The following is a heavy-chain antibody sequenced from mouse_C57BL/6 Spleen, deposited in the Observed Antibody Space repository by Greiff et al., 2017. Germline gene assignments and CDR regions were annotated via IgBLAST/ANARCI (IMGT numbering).Heavy chain of an antibody. CDR2: IHPNSGST. CDR1: GYTFTSYW. CDR3: ARCIYLYAMDY. D-gene: IGHD1-1*01. V-gene: IGHV1-64*01. J-gene: IGHJ4*01. Sequence: QVQLQQSGAELVKPGASVKLSCKASGYTFTSYWMHWVKQRPGQGLEWIGMIHPNSGSTNYNEKFKSKATLTVDKSSSTAYMQLSSLTSEDSAVYYCARCIYLYAMDYWGQGTSVTVSS.